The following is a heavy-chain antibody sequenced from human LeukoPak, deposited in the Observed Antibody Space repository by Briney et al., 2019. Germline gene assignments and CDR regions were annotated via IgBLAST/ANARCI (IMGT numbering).Heavy chain of an antibody. V-gene: IGHV3-23*01. CDR3: AKDRGSGLTYYYDSSGYPAGIFDY. CDR1: GFTFSSYA. CDR2: ISGSGGST. Sequence: GGSLRLSCAASGFTFSSYAMSWVRQAPGKGLEWVSAISGSGGSTYYANSVKGRFTISRDNSKNTLYLQMNSLRAEDTAVYYCAKDRGSGLTYYYDSSGYPAGIFDYWGQGTLVTVSS. D-gene: IGHD3-22*01. J-gene: IGHJ4*02.